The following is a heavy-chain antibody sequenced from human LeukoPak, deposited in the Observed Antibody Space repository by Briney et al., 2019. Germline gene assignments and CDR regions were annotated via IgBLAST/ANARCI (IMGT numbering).Heavy chain of an antibody. Sequence: GGSLRLSCAASGFTFSSYIMNWVRQAPGKGLEWVSSISSSSSYIYYADSVKGRFTISRDNAKNSLYLQMNSLRAEDTAVYYCARDGIMITFGGVIATHYFDYWGQGTLVTVSS. D-gene: IGHD3-16*02. CDR3: ARDGIMITFGGVIATHYFDY. J-gene: IGHJ4*02. CDR2: ISSSSSYI. CDR1: GFTFSSYI. V-gene: IGHV3-21*01.